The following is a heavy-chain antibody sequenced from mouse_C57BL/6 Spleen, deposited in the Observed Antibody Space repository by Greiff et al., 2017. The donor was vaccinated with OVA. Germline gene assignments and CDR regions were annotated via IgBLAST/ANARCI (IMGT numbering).Heavy chain of an antibody. CDR3: ARGIITTVVGDYFDY. CDR1: GFTFSSYA. J-gene: IGHJ2*01. CDR2: ISDGGSYT. V-gene: IGHV5-4*03. Sequence: EVKLMESGGGLVKPGGSLKLSCAASGFTFSSYAMSWVRQTPEKRLEWVATISDGGSYTYYPDNVKGRFTISRDNAKNNLYLQMSHLKSEDTAMYYCARGIITTVVGDYFDYWGQGTTLTVSS. D-gene: IGHD1-1*01.